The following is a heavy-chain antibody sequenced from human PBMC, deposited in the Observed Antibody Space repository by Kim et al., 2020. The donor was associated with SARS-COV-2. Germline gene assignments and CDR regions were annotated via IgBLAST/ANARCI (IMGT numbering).Heavy chain of an antibody. Sequence: LSLTCTVSGGSISSYYWSWIRQPPGKGLEWIGYIYYSGSTNYNPSLKSRVTISVDTSKNQFSLKLSSVTAADTAVYYCAKLTRGYDSSGYYEAVWFDPWGQGTLVTVSS. D-gene: IGHD3-22*01. J-gene: IGHJ5*02. CDR2: IYYSGST. CDR3: AKLTRGYDSSGYYEAVWFDP. CDR1: GGSISSYY. V-gene: IGHV4-59*08.